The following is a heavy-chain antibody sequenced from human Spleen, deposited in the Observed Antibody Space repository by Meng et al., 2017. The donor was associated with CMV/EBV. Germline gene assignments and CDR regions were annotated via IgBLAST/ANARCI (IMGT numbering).Heavy chain of an antibody. Sequence: GESLKISCTASEFNFTSYSMNWVRQAPGKGLEWVSVIFKDGRTYYADSVQGRFTISRDNSKNTVYLQMNSLRPEDTAVYYCVRDLSFYYDFWSGYYTDGTFDIWGQGRMVTVSS. CDR3: VRDLSFYYDFWSGYYTDGTFDI. CDR1: EFNFTSYS. CDR2: IFKDGRT. J-gene: IGHJ3*02. V-gene: IGHV3-66*02. D-gene: IGHD3-3*01.